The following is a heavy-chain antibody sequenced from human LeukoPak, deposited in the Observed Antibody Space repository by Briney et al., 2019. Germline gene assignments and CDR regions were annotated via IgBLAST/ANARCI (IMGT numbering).Heavy chain of an antibody. CDR3: ARVLAPGFSDY. CDR2: IHYGGST. CDR1: GGSISGYY. Sequence: PSETLSLTCTVSGGSISGYYWSWIRQPPGKGLEWIGYIHYGGSTNYNPSLKSRVTISVDMSKNHFSLKLSSVTAADTAVYYCARVLAPGFSDYWGQGTLVTVSS. D-gene: IGHD3-3*02. J-gene: IGHJ4*02. V-gene: IGHV4-59*12.